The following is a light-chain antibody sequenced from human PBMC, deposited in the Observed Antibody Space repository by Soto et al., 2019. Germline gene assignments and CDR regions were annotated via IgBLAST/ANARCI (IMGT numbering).Light chain of an antibody. J-gene: IGKJ5*01. CDR1: QGVSTY. Sequence: DIQLTQSPSFLSASVGDRDTITCRASQGVSTYLAWYQQKPGKAPKLLIYAASTLQSGVPSRFSGSGSGTEFSLTISRLQPEDFATYYCQQINRYPITFGQGTRLEIK. CDR3: QQINRYPIT. V-gene: IGKV1-9*01. CDR2: AAS.